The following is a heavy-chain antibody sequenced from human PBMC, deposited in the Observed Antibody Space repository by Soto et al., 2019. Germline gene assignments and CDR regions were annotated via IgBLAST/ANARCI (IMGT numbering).Heavy chain of an antibody. CDR2: IYYSGST. Sequence: ETLSLTCTVSGDSVSSGSSYWSWIRQPPGKGLEWLGFIYYSGSTSYNPSLKSRVTILVDTSKSQFSLRLNSVTTADTAVYYCAKKLRVPGYVDCWGQGTLVTVSS. J-gene: IGHJ4*02. CDR1: GDSVSSGSSY. CDR3: AKKLRVPGYVDC. V-gene: IGHV4-61*01. D-gene: IGHD3-10*01.